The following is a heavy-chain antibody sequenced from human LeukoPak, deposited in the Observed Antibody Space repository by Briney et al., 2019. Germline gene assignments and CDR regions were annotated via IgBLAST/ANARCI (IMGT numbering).Heavy chain of an antibody. CDR3: ARGYCSGGSCYYNY. Sequence: ASVKVSCKASGYTFSSYGINWVRQAPGQGLEWMGWISAYNGNTNYAQKLQGRVTMTTDTSTSTAYMELRSLRSDDTAVYYCARGYCSGGSCYYNYWGQGTLVTVSS. J-gene: IGHJ4*02. V-gene: IGHV1-18*01. CDR2: ISAYNGNT. D-gene: IGHD2-15*01. CDR1: GYTFSSYG.